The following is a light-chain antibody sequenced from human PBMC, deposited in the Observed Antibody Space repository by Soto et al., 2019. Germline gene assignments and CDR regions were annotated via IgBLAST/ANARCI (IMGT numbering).Light chain of an antibody. V-gene: IGKV1-5*03. Sequence: DIQITQSPSTLSASVGDRVTITCRASQSISSWLAWYQQKPGKAPKLLFHKASSLASGVPSRFSGSGSGTEFTLTISSLQPDDFATYYCQPYNSYSWTFGQGTKVEIK. CDR2: KAS. J-gene: IGKJ1*01. CDR3: QPYNSYSWT. CDR1: QSISSW.